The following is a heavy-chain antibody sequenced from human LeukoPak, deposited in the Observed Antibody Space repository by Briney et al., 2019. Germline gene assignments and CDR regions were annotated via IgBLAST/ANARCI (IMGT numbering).Heavy chain of an antibody. D-gene: IGHD6-19*01. CDR1: GFTFRRYG. V-gene: IGHV3-23*01. J-gene: IGHJ4*02. CDR2: ISGSGGST. Sequence: GGSLRLSCTASGFTFRRYGMSWVRQAPGKGLEWVSAISGSGGSTYYGDSVKGRFTLSRDNSKNTLYLQMNSLRAEDTAVYYCASHSSGWYDYFDYWGQGTLVTVSS. CDR3: ASHSSGWYDYFDY.